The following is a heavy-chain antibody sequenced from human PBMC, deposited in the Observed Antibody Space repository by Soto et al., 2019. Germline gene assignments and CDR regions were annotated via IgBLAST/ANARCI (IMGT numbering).Heavy chain of an antibody. J-gene: IGHJ4*02. CDR1: GFTFSSYG. V-gene: IGHV3-30*18. D-gene: IGHD2-2*01. CDR3: AKETVVPAATPYFDY. CDR2: ISYDGSNK. Sequence: GGSLRLSCAASGFTFSSYGMHWVRQAPGKGLEWVAVISYDGSNKYYADSVKGRFTISRDNSKNTLYLQMNSLRAEDTAVYYCAKETVVPAATPYFDYWGQGTLVTVSS.